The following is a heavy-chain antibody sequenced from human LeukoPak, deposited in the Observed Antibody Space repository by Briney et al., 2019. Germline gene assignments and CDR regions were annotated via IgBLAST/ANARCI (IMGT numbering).Heavy chain of an antibody. CDR3: ARSVSGSYSDYSYYMDV. Sequence: SVKVSCKASGGTFSSHAISWVRQAPGQGLEWMGGIIPIFGTANYAQKFQGRVTITADESTSTAYMELSSLRSEDTAVYYCARSVSGSYSDYSYYMDVWGKGTTVTVSS. CDR2: IIPIFGTA. J-gene: IGHJ6*03. D-gene: IGHD1-26*01. V-gene: IGHV1-69*13. CDR1: GGTFSSHA.